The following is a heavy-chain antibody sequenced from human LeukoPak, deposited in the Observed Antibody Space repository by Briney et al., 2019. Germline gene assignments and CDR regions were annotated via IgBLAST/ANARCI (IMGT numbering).Heavy chain of an antibody. J-gene: IGHJ4*02. CDR3: AKEPRVATIEIFDY. V-gene: IGHV3-23*01. CDR2: ISGGGAVT. Sequence: GVSLRLSCAASGFTFSSYAMSWVRQAPGKGLEWVSSISGGGAVTYYADSVKGRFTISRDNSKNTVYLQMNSLRAEDTAVYYCAKEPRVATIEIFDYWGQGSLVTVSS. D-gene: IGHD5-12*01. CDR1: GFTFSSYA.